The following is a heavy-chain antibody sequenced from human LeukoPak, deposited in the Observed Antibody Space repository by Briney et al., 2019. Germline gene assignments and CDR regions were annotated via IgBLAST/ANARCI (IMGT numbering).Heavy chain of an antibody. Sequence: PSETLSLTCTVSGGSISSATYYWNWVRQPAGKGLEWIGRIFSSGSTNYNPSFKSRVTISIDTSKNQFSLNLTSVTAADAAVYYCAGGAVDTAMVLYYYYYMDVWGKGTTVTVSS. V-gene: IGHV4-61*02. CDR2: IFSSGST. CDR3: AGGAVDTAMVLYYYYYMDV. J-gene: IGHJ6*03. CDR1: GGSISSATYY. D-gene: IGHD5-18*01.